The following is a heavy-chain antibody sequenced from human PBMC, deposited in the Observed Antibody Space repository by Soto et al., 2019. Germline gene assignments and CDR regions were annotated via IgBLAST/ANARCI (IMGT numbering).Heavy chain of an antibody. CDR2: IIPLFVTE. V-gene: IGHV1-69*01. CDR3: ARGFGTTGIYYYYGMDV. CDR1: GGTFSGYA. J-gene: IGHJ6*02. D-gene: IGHD1-1*01. Sequence: QVQLVQSGAGVKKLGPSVKVSCKASGGTFSGYAIGWVGQAPVQGLEWMGGIIPLFVTENYVQKFQGRVTITADESTSTAYMELSSLRSEDTAVYYCARGFGTTGIYYYYGMDVWGQGTTVTVSS.